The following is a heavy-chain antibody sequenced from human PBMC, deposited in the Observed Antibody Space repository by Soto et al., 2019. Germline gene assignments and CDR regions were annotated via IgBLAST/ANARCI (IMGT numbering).Heavy chain of an antibody. D-gene: IGHD2-2*01. V-gene: IGHV1-69*01. CDR1: GGTFSSYA. J-gene: IGHJ6*02. Sequence: QVQLVQSGAEVKKPGSSVKVSCKASGGTFSSYAISWVRQAPGQGLEWMGGIIPIFGTANYAQKFQGRVTITADESTSTADMELSSLRSEDTAVYYCARDRRYCSSTSCYLEDYYYYYGMDVWGQGTTVTVSS. CDR3: ARDRRYCSSTSCYLEDYYYYYGMDV. CDR2: IIPIFGTA.